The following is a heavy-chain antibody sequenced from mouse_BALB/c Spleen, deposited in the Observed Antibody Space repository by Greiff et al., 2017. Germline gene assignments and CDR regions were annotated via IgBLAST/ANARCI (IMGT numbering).Heavy chain of an antibody. CDR3: ASSLLRY. J-gene: IGHJ2*01. D-gene: IGHD1-2*01. CDR1: GFTFSSYG. CDR2: INSNGGST. Sequence: EVQGVESGGGLVQPGGSLKLSCAASGFTFSSYGMSWVRQTPDKRLELVATINSNGGSTYYPDSVKGRFTISRDNAKNTLCLQMSSLKSEDTAMYYCASSLLRYWGQGTTLTVSS. V-gene: IGHV5-6-3*01.